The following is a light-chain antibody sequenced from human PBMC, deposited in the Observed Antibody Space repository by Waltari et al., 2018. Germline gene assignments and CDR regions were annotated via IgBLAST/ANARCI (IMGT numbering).Light chain of an antibody. CDR3: MQGRQPGYT. CDR1: QSRLYNGNDY. Sequence: DIVMTQSPLSLPVTPGEPASISCRSSQSRLYNGNDYLSWYVQTPGQVQPRLISLGSSRASGVPDRFSGSVSGTDFTLRISRVEAEDVGLYYCMQGRQPGYTFGQGTRLEIK. CDR2: LGS. J-gene: IGKJ2*01. V-gene: IGKV2-28*01.